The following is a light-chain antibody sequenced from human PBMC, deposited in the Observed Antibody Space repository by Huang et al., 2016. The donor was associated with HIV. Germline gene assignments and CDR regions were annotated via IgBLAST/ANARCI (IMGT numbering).Light chain of an antibody. Sequence: DIVMTQSPDSLAGSLGESSTINCKSSQSLLYNSNNKNYFAWYQQKPWQPPNLLIYGANARKFGVADGFSGGESETDLSLTSSRLQAEDVAVYYYQQHYSSPPTFGQGTKLEIK. J-gene: IGKJ2*01. CDR3: QQHYSSPPT. V-gene: IGKV4-1*01. CDR1: QSLLYNSNNKNY. CDR2: GAN.